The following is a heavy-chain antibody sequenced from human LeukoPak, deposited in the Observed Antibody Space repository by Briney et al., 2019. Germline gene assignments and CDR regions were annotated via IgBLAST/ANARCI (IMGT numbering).Heavy chain of an antibody. CDR1: GGSFSGYY. CDR2: INHSGST. Sequence: SETLSLTCAVYGGSFSGYYWSWIRQPPGKGLEWIGEINHSGSTYYNPSPKSRVTISVDTSKNQFSLKLSSVTAADTAVYYCARRWDISAPFAYDYWGQGTLVTVSS. J-gene: IGHJ4*02. V-gene: IGHV4-34*01. D-gene: IGHD3-22*01. CDR3: ARRWDISAPFAYDY.